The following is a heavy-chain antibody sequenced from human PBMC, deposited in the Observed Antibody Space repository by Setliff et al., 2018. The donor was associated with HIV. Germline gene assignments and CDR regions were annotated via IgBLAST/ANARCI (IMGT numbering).Heavy chain of an antibody. CDR3: VRDHRPSNNNWHHWFDP. D-gene: IGHD1-1*01. CDR2: IKQDGSER. CDR1: GFTFSNYW. J-gene: IGHJ5*02. Sequence: GGSLRLSCAASGFTFSNYWMSWVRQAPGKGLEWVANIKQDGSERNYVDSVKGRFTISRDNAKNSLYMQMNSLRADDTAVYYCVRDHRPSNNNWHHWFDPWGQGTLVTVSS. V-gene: IGHV3-7*01.